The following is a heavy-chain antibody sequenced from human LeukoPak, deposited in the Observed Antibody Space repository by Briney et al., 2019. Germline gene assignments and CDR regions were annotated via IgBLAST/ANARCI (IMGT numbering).Heavy chain of an antibody. Sequence: GGSLRLSCAASGFTFSDHYMDWVRQAPGKGLEWVGRTRNRANRYTTEYAASVKGRFTISRDDSKNSLYLQMNSLRTEDTAVYYCTRVHSSSWSGNYFDSWGQGTLVTVSS. CDR3: TRVHSSSWSGNYFDS. CDR1: GFTFSDHY. J-gene: IGHJ4*02. V-gene: IGHV3-72*01. D-gene: IGHD6-13*01. CDR2: TRNRANRYTT.